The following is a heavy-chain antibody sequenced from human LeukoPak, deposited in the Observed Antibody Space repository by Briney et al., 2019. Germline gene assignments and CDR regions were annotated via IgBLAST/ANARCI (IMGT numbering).Heavy chain of an antibody. CDR3: ARDRSGYCDSSGYYYPRDAFDI. CDR2: INPNSGGT. J-gene: IGHJ3*02. Sequence: ASVKVSCKASGYTFTGYYMHWVRQAPGQGLEWMGWINPNSGGTNYAQKFQGRVTMTRDTPISTAYMELSRLRSDDTAVYYCARDRSGYCDSSGYYYPRDAFDIWGQGTMVTVSS. CDR1: GYTFTGYY. V-gene: IGHV1-2*02. D-gene: IGHD3-22*01.